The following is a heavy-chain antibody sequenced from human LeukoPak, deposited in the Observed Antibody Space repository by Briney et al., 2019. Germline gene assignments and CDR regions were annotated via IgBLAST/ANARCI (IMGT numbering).Heavy chain of an antibody. CDR2: IYYSGST. V-gene: IGHV4-39*01. J-gene: IGHJ4*02. CDR1: GVSINNNNYY. CDR3: AKDVGNGPSGIDY. Sequence: SETLSLTCTVSGVSINNNNYYWGWIRQPPGKGLEWIGNIYYSGSTYYNPSLKSRVTISVDMSKNQFSLKLSSVTAADTAVYYCAKDVGNGPSGIDYWGQGTLVTVSS. D-gene: IGHD1-26*01.